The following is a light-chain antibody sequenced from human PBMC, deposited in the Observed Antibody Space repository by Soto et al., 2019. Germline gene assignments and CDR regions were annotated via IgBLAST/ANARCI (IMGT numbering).Light chain of an antibody. J-gene: IGKJ1*01. CDR1: QGISSY. Sequence: DIQMTQSPSSLSASVGDRVTITCRASQGISSYLNWYQQKPGKAPKLLIYAASSLQSGVPSRFSVSGSGTDFTLTSSSLQPEDFATYYCQQSYSTPPTWTFGQGTKVEIK. V-gene: IGKV1-39*01. CDR2: AAS. CDR3: QQSYSTPPTWT.